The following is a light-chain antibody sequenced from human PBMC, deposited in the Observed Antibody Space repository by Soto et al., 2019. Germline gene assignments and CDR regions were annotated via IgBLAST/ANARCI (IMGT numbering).Light chain of an antibody. CDR1: SSDIGGYNA. CDR3: NSFRVSHLYV. V-gene: IGLV2-14*01. CDR2: EVT. J-gene: IGLJ1*01. Sequence: QSVLTQPASVSGSPGRTITISCTGTSSDIGGYNAVSWYQHHPGKAPKLIIYEVTHRPSGVSDRFSASKSGNTASLTISGLQAEDEADYYCNSFRVSHLYVFGTGTKVTAL.